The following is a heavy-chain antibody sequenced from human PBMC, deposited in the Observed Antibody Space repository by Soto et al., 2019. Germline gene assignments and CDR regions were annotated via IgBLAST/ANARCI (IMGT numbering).Heavy chain of an antibody. V-gene: IGHV3-21*06. D-gene: IGHD6-13*01. CDR3: ARARVYATGPLDF. CDR1: GFTFTSYT. J-gene: IGHJ4*02. Sequence: GSLRLSCAASGFTFTSYTMNWVRQAPGKGLEWVSSISSSSDYIYYADSMKGRVTISRDNAKNSLFLDMNSLTGEDTAVYYCARARVYATGPLDFWGQGTLVTVSS. CDR2: ISSSSDYI.